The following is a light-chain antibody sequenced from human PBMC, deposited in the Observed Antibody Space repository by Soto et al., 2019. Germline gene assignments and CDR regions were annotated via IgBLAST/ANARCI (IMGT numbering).Light chain of an antibody. CDR1: QGISSY. CDR2: AAS. J-gene: IGKJ4*01. CDR3: QQYYSYLLT. Sequence: ASRMTQSPSSLSASTGDRVTITCRASQGISSYLAWYQQKPGKAPKLLIYAASTLQSGVPSRFSGSGSGTDFTLTIICLQSEDFATYYCQQYYSYLLTFGGGTKVDIK. V-gene: IGKV1-8*01.